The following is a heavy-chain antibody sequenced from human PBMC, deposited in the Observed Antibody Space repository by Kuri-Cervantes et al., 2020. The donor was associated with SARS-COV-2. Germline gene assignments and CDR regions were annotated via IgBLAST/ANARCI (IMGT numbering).Heavy chain of an antibody. D-gene: IGHD3-10*01. CDR1: GYTFTSYG. Sequence: ASVKVSCKASGYTFTSYGISWVRQAPGQGLEWMGWISAYNGNTNYAQKLQGRVTKTEDTSTDTAYMELSSLRSEDTAVYYCARGGLLWFGELSDYYYYMDVWGKGTTVTVSS. V-gene: IGHV1-18*01. CDR3: ARGGLLWFGELSDYYYYMDV. J-gene: IGHJ6*03. CDR2: ISAYNGNT.